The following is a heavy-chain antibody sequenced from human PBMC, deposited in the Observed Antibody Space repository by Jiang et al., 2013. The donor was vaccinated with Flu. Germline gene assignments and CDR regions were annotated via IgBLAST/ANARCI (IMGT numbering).Heavy chain of an antibody. CDR3: ARDHYDSSGYYWGPYDY. Sequence: VQLLESGGGVVQPGRSLRLSCAASGFTFSSYGMHWVRQAPGKGLEWVAVIWYDGSNKYYADSVKGRFTISRDNSKNTLYLQMNSLRAEDTAVYYCARDHYDSSGYYWGPYDYWGQGTLVTVSS. CDR2: IWYDGSNK. CDR1: GFTFSSYG. V-gene: IGHV3-33*01. J-gene: IGHJ4*02. D-gene: IGHD3-22*01.